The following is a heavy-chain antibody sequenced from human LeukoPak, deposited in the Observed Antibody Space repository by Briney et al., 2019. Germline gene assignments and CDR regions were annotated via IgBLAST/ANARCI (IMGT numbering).Heavy chain of an antibody. CDR2: IYTSGST. J-gene: IGHJ4*02. Sequence: PSETLSLTCTVSGGSISSGSYYWSWIRQPAGKGLEWIGHIYTSGSTNYNPSLKSRVTISVDTSKNQFSLKLSSVTAADTAVYYCARVDYGVQRGAQFDYWGQGTLVTVSS. V-gene: IGHV4-61*09. CDR1: GGSISSGSYY. CDR3: ARVDYGVQRGAQFDY. D-gene: IGHD4-17*01.